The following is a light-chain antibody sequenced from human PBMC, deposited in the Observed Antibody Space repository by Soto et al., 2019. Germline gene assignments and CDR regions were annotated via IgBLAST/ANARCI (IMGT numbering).Light chain of an antibody. CDR3: QQYGSSPRT. CDR2: GAS. CDR1: QSVTNS. J-gene: IGKJ1*01. V-gene: IGKV3-20*01. Sequence: EIVLIQSPATLSLSPGEGATLSCRASQSVTNSLAWYQQKPGQAPRLLIYGASSRATGIQDRFSGSGSGTDFTLTISRLEPEDFAVYYCQQYGSSPRTFGQGTKVDIK.